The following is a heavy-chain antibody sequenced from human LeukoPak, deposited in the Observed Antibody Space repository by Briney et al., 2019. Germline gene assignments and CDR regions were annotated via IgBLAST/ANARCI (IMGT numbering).Heavy chain of an antibody. Sequence: SETLSLTCTVSGDPINSGSYYWSWIRQPAGKGLEWIGRIYSSGNTKYNPSLKSRVTVSADTSKNQFSLKLNSVTAADTAMYYCVRSNSGYDLYWYFDLWGRGTLVSVSS. J-gene: IGHJ2*01. CDR2: IYSSGNT. CDR1: GDPINSGSYY. V-gene: IGHV4-61*02. D-gene: IGHD5-12*01. CDR3: VRSNSGYDLYWYFDL.